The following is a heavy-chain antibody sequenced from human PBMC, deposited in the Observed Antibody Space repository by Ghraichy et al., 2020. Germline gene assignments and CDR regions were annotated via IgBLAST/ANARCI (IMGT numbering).Heavy chain of an antibody. V-gene: IGHV4-39*01. Sequence: SETLSLTCAVFGDSINSGAYYWGWIRQPPGKGLEWIGSIHYRGNTFSNPSLTRRVTMSVDTSKNQFSLRVTSVAATDTAFYYCARHALTRDGTNWFDPWGPGTLVTVSS. CDR1: GDSINSGAYY. D-gene: IGHD4-11*01. CDR3: ARHALTRDGTNWFDP. CDR2: IHYRGNT. J-gene: IGHJ5*02.